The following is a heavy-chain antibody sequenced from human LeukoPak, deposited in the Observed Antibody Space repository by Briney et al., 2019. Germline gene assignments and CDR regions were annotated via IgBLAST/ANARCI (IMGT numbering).Heavy chain of an antibody. V-gene: IGHV4-4*09. D-gene: IGHD1-1*01. CDR2: IYSGVPT. J-gene: IGHJ4*02. CDR3: GQTTGWPGFDY. CDR1: GVSINRFY. Sequence: SETLSLTCTTSGVSINRFYWSWVRQPPGKGLEWIGNIYSGVPTYFNPSLKSRVTISVDTSKNHFSLKLPSVTAADTAMYYCGQTTGWPGFDYWGQGILVTVSS.